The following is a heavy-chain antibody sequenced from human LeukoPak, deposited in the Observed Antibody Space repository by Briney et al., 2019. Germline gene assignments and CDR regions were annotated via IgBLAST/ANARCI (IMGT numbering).Heavy chain of an antibody. Sequence: SETLSLTCTVSGGSISTYYWNWIRQPPGEGLEWIGYIYYTGSTNYNPSLKSRVTISVDTSKNQFSLKLTSVTAADTAVYYCARDTSLNYYDSRGFFGYAFDIWGQGTMVTVSS. J-gene: IGHJ3*02. CDR2: IYYTGST. CDR3: ARDTSLNYYDSRGFFGYAFDI. V-gene: IGHV4-59*01. D-gene: IGHD3-22*01. CDR1: GGSISTYY.